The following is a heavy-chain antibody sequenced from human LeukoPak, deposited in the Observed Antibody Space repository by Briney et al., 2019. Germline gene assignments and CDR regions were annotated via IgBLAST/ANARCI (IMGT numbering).Heavy chain of an antibody. CDR3: AKLWSNYLVFDN. D-gene: IGHD3-10*01. V-gene: IGHV3-23*01. CDR1: GFTFNSYA. CDR2: VSGSGGST. J-gene: IGHJ4*02. Sequence: GGSLRLSCAASGFTFNSYAMTWVRQAPGKGLEWVSAVSGSGGSTYYPDSVEGRFTISRDNSKDTLYLQINSLRVEDTAVYFCAKLWSNYLVFDNWGQGTLVTVS.